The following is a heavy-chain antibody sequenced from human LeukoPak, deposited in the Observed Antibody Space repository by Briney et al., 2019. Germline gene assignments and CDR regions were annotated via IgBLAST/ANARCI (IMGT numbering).Heavy chain of an antibody. CDR1: GGSISSNSYY. CDR2: IFYGGST. CDR3: AREQYSSSWYHSDY. Sequence: SETLSLTCTVSGGSISSNSYYWGWIRQPPGKGLEWIGSIFYGGSTYYNPSLKSRVTISVDTSKNQFSLNLSSVTAADTAVYYCAREQYSSSWYHSDYWGQGTLVTVSS. V-gene: IGHV4-39*07. D-gene: IGHD6-13*01. J-gene: IGHJ4*02.